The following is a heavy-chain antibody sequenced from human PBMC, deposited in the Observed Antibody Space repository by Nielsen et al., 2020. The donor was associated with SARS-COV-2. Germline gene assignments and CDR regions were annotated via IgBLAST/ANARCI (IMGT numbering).Heavy chain of an antibody. J-gene: IGHJ4*02. CDR3: ARGDMAIEGDADY. D-gene: IGHD5-24*01. V-gene: IGHV1-69*04. CDR2: IIPILGVP. Sequence: SVKVSCKASGGTFNTYAINWVRQAPGQGLEWMGRIIPILGVPRYAQKFQGRVTISADKSTSTAYMELSSLTSEDTAVYYCARGDMAIEGDADYWGQGTLVTVSS. CDR1: GGTFNTYA.